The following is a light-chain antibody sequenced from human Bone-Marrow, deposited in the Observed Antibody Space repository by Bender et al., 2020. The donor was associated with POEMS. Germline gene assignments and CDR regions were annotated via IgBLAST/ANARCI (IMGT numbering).Light chain of an antibody. CDR1: SSNIGTNP. CDR3: ATWDDSLNGWV. V-gene: IGLV1-44*01. CDR2: INN. Sequence: QSVLTQPPSASGTPGQRVTISCSGSSSNIGTNPVNWYQQLPGTAPKLLIYINNQRPSGVPDRFSASKSGTSASLAISGLQSEDEAEYYCATWDDSLNGWVFGGGTKLTVL. J-gene: IGLJ3*02.